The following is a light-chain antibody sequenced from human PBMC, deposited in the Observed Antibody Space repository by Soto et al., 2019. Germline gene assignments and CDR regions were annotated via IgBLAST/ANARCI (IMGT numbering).Light chain of an antibody. CDR3: NSYTTNSNRV. J-gene: IGLJ1*01. V-gene: IGLV2-14*01. CDR1: SSDVGAYNY. CDR2: EVT. Sequence: QSFLTQPASVSGSPGQSITISCTGTSSDVGAYNYVSWYQHHPGKAPKLMIYEVTNRPSGVSNRFSGSKSGNTASLTISGLQAEDEADYYCNSYTTNSNRVFGTGTQLTVL.